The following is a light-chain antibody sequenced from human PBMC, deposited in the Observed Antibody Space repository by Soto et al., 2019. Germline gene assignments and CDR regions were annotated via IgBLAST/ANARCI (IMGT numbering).Light chain of an antibody. CDR2: DVT. J-gene: IGLJ1*01. Sequence: QSALSQPRSVSGSPGQSVTISCTGTSIDVGGYNYVSWYQLHPRKAPKLIIYDVTKRPSGVPDRSSGSKSGNTASLTISGLQAEDEADYFCCSYAGNSLDVLGTGTKLTVL. CDR1: SIDVGGYNY. CDR3: CSYAGNSLDV. V-gene: IGLV2-11*01.